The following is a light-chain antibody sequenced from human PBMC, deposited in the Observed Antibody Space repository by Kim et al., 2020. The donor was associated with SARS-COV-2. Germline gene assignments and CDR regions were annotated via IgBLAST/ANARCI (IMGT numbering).Light chain of an antibody. CDR3: QVRDSDTDHRV. J-gene: IGLJ3*02. CDR2: HDS. CDR1: NIGEKS. V-gene: IGLV3-21*04. Sequence: APGKEATITCGGNNIGEKSVLWFQQKPGQAPDLVISHDSHRPSWIPDRFSGSNSGNTATLTITGVEAEDEADYYCQVRDSDTDHRVFGGGTQLTVL.